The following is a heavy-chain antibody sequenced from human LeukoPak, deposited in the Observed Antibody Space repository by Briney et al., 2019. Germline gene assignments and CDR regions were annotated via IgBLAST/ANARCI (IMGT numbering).Heavy chain of an antibody. D-gene: IGHD5-24*01. CDR1: GFTFDDYA. J-gene: IGHJ6*03. Sequence: GGSLRLSCAASGFTFDDYAMNWVRQAPGKGPEWVSGISWNSGRIVYADSVKGRFTISRDNAKNSLYLQMNSLRAEDMAFYYCARGVNYAMSRYMDVWGKGTTVTVSS. V-gene: IGHV3-9*03. CDR3: ARGVNYAMSRYMDV. CDR2: ISWNSGRI.